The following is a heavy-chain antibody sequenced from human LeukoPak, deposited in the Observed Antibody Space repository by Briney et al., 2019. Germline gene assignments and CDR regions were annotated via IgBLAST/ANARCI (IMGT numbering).Heavy chain of an antibody. J-gene: IGHJ4*02. V-gene: IGHV4-59*01. CDR2: IYYSGST. CDR1: GGSISSYY. D-gene: IGHD3-22*01. CDR3: ARVMGGYYDSSGYSQYFDY. Sequence: SETLSLTCTVSGGSISSYYWSWIRQPPGKGLEWIGYIYYSGSTNYNPSLKSRVTISVDTSKNQFSLKLSSVTAADTAVHYCARVMGGYYDSSGYSQYFDYWGQGTLVTVSS.